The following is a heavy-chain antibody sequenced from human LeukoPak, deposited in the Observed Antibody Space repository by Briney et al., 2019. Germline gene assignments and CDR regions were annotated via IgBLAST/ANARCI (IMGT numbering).Heavy chain of an antibody. CDR2: ISGTGGNT. V-gene: IGHV3-23*01. J-gene: IGHJ6*02. Sequence: PRGSLRLSSAHPRFTFTSSAMSSGRQAPGKGLEWVSGISGTGGNTYYADSVKGRFTISRDNSKNTLYLQMNSLRAEDTAVFYCAKDREYSGSYRPGPTPYYYGMDVWGQGTTVTVSS. CDR1: RFTFTSSA. CDR3: AKDREYSGSYRPGPTPYYYGMDV. D-gene: IGHD1-26*01.